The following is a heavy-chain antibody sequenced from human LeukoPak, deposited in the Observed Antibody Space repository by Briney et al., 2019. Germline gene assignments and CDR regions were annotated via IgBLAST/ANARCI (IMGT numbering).Heavy chain of an antibody. CDR3: ARVGANQGFDY. V-gene: IGHV4-39*07. J-gene: IGHJ4*02. CDR1: GGSISSGSYY. Sequence: SETLSLTCTVSGGSISSGSYYWSWIRQPAGKGLEWIGRIYYSGSTYYNPSLKSRVTISVDTSKNQFSLKLSSVTAADTAVYYCARVGANQGFDYWGQGTLVTVSS. CDR2: IYYSGST. D-gene: IGHD1-26*01.